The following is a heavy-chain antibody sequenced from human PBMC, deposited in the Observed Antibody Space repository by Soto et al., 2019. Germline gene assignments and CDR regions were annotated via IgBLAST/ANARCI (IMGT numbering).Heavy chain of an antibody. CDR2: IYYSGST. Sequence: SETLSLTYTVSGGSIRDYYWGWIRQPPGKGLEWIGYIYYSGSTNYNPSLKSRVTISVDTSKNQFSLKLSSVTAADTAVYYCAIRASYYDSSGYFDYWGQGTLVTVSS. J-gene: IGHJ4*02. D-gene: IGHD3-22*01. V-gene: IGHV4-59*01. CDR1: GGSIRDYY. CDR3: AIRASYYDSSGYFDY.